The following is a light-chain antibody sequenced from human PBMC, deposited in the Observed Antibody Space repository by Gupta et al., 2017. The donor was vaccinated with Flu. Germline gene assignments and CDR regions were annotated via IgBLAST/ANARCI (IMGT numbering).Light chain of an antibody. CDR1: QSISRY. V-gene: IGKV1-39*01. J-gene: IGKJ1*01. CDR3: QQRYSTLWT. CDR2: AAS. Sequence: IPMTQSPSSRSASVGDRVTITCRASQSISRYLNLYQQNPGKAPELLIYAASSLESGVPSRFSGSGSGTDFTLTISSRQTEDFATYYCQQRYSTLWTFGQGTKVE.